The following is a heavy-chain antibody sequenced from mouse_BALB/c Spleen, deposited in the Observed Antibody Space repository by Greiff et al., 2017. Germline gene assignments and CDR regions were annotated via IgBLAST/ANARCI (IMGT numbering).Heavy chain of an antibody. CDR2: ISSGSSTI. V-gene: IGHV5-17*02. J-gene: IGHJ4*01. Sequence: EVHLVESGGGLVQPGGSRKLSCAASGFTFSSFGMHWVRQAPEKGLEWVAYISSGSSTIYYADTVKGRFTISRDNPKNTLFLQMTSLRSEDTAMYYCAKECSYYGRHYYAMDYWGQGTSVTVSS. CDR3: AKECSYYGRHYYAMDY. D-gene: IGHD2-10*01. CDR1: GFTFSSFG.